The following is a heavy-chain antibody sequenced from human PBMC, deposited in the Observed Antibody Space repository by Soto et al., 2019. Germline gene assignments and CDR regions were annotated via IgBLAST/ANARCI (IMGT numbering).Heavy chain of an antibody. CDR1: RFTFSNYA. CDR3: ARAHDYDFWSGFLFYGMDV. D-gene: IGHD3-3*01. CDR2: ISSTGGST. Sequence: VGSLRLSCAASRFTFSNYAVSWVRQAPGKGLEWVSGISSTGGSTYYADSVKGRFTISRDNSKNTLDLQMSSLRAEDTAIYYCARAHDYDFWSGFLFYGMDVWGQGTTVTVYS. V-gene: IGHV3-23*01. J-gene: IGHJ6*02.